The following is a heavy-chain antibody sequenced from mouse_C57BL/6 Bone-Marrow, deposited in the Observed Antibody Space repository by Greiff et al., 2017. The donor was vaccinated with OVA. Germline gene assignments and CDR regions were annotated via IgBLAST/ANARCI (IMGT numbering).Heavy chain of an antibody. V-gene: IGHV14-4*01. J-gene: IGHJ2*01. Sequence: LQESGAELVRPGASVKLSCTASGFNIKDDYMHWVKQRPEQGLEWIGWIDPENGDTEYASKFQGKATITADTSSNTAYLQLSSLTSEDTAVYYCTTGGPDYWGQGTTLTVSS. CDR1: GFNIKDDY. CDR2: IDPENGDT. CDR3: TTGGPDY.